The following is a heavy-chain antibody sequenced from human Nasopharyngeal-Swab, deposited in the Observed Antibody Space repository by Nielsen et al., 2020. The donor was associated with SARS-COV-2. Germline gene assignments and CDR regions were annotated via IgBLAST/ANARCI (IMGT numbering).Heavy chain of an antibody. J-gene: IGHJ6*03. D-gene: IGHD6-6*01. CDR2: IIPIFGTA. Sequence: SVKPSCRASGGTFSSYAISWVRQTPRQGLEWMGGIIPIFGTANYAQKFQGRVTITADESTSTAYMELSSLRSEDTAVYYCARVRVAARRGEDYYYMDVWGKGTTVTVSS. CDR3: ARVRVAARRGEDYYYMDV. V-gene: IGHV1-69*13. CDR1: GGTFSSYA.